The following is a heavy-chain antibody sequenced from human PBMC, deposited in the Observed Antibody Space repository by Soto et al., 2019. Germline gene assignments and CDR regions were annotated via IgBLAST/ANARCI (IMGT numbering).Heavy chain of an antibody. V-gene: IGHV4-59*01. Sequence: QVQLQESGPGLVKPSETLSLTCTVSGGSISSYYWSWIRQPPGKGLEWIGYIYYSGSTNYNPSLKSRVTISVDTSKNQFSLKLSSVTAADTAVYYCARDYYGSGTDANRFDPWGQGTLVTVSS. CDR2: IYYSGST. D-gene: IGHD3-10*01. J-gene: IGHJ5*02. CDR1: GGSISSYY. CDR3: ARDYYGSGTDANRFDP.